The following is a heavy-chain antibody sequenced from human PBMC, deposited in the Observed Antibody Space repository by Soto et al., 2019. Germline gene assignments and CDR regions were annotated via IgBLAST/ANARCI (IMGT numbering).Heavy chain of an antibody. CDR2: VSDEGNTK. Sequence: QVHLVESGGGAVQPGRSLRLSCAAYGFIFSSHAMHWVRQAPGKGLEWVAVVSDEGNTKFYADSVRGRVSISRDTSKNTVYLDMNTLEGDDTAVYYCAPPRTAAPKTPVDFWGQGTLVIVSS. D-gene: IGHD6-13*01. CDR3: APPRTAAPKTPVDF. J-gene: IGHJ4*02. CDR1: GFIFSSHA. V-gene: IGHV3-30-3*01.